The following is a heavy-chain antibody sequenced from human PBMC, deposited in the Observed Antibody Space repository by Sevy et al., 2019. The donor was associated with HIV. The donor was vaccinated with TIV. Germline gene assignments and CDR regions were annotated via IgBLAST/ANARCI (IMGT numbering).Heavy chain of an antibody. Sequence: GGSLRLSCAASGFTFSDYAMHWVRQVPGKGLEWVSGISWNSGAMGYADSVQGRFTISRDDSKNSLYLQLNSLRAEDTAIYYCARKYDSSGYFDYWGQGTLVTVSS. CDR3: ARKYDSSGYFDY. V-gene: IGHV3-9*01. CDR1: GFTFSDYA. J-gene: IGHJ4*02. CDR2: ISWNSGAM. D-gene: IGHD3-22*01.